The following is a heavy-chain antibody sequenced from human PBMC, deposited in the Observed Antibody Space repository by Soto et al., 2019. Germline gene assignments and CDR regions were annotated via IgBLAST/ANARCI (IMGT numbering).Heavy chain of an antibody. D-gene: IGHD2-21*01. V-gene: IGHV4-4*07. CDR3: ARVLIEGLDP. CDR1: GGSISSYY. Sequence: QVQLQESGPGLVKPSETLSLTCTVSGGSISSYYWSWIRQPAGKGLEWIGRIYTSGITNYNPSLKSRATMSVDTSQNQFSLKLSAVTAADTAVYYCARVLIEGLDPWGQGTLVTVSS. J-gene: IGHJ5*02. CDR2: IYTSGIT.